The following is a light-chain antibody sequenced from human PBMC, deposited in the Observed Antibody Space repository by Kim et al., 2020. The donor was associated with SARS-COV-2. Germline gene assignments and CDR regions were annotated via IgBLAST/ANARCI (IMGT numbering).Light chain of an antibody. Sequence: ATINCKSSQSVLYSSNNQNYLAWYQQKPGQPPKLLIYWASTRESGVPDRFSGSGSGTDFTLTISSLQAEDVAVYYCHQYYGPPVTFGQGTKVEIK. CDR2: WAS. CDR1: QSVLYSSNNQNY. J-gene: IGKJ1*01. V-gene: IGKV4-1*01. CDR3: HQYYGPPVT.